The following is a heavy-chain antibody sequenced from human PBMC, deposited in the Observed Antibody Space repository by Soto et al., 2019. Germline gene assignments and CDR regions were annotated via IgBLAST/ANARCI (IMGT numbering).Heavy chain of an antibody. J-gene: IGHJ4*02. Sequence: GALRRSGAASGCTFSSVWLSGVRQGPGKGLEWLGRIKSRTENETTDYASPARGRFIISRDDSKNMLYLQLNSLKSEDTGVYYCVTVLPHANSWFDYWGQGTPVTVSS. CDR2: IKSRTENETT. CDR1: GCTFSSVW. V-gene: IGHV3-15*01. CDR3: VTVLPHANSWFDY. D-gene: IGHD3-3*01.